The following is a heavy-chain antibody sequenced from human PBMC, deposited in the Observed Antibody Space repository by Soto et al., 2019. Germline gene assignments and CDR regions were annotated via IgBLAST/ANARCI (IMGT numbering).Heavy chain of an antibody. V-gene: IGHV3-74*01. CDR2: INNDETTT. D-gene: IGHD3-16*01. J-gene: IGHJ5*02. CDR1: GFAFRSYW. CDR3: ASGVVGGVIVH. Sequence: EVQLVESGGDLVQPGGSLRLSCAASGFAFRSYWMHWVRQVPGKGLVWVSRINNDETTTNYADSVKGRFTISRDNAENTLYLQMNSLRVEDTAVYYCASGVVGGVIVHWGQGTLVTVSS.